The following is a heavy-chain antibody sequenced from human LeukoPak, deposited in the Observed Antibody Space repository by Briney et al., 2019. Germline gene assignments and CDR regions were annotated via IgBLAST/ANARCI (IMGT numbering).Heavy chain of an antibody. CDR2: IYYSGST. J-gene: IGHJ3*02. Sequence: SETLSLTCTVSGGSFSSYYWSWIRQHPGKGLEWIGYIYYSGSTYYNPSLKSRVTISVDTSKNQFSLKLSSVTAADTAVYYCARDRCTNGVCYTTAFDIWGQGTMVTVSS. CDR1: GGSFSSYY. D-gene: IGHD2-8*01. CDR3: ARDRCTNGVCYTTAFDI. V-gene: IGHV4-59*06.